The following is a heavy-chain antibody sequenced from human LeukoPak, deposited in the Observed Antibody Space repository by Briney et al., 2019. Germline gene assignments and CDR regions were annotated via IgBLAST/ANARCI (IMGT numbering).Heavy chain of an antibody. Sequence: SETLSLTCTVSGGSISSYYWSWIRQPPGKGLEWVGYIYYSGSTNYNPSLKSRVTISVDTSKNQFSLKLSSVTAADTAVYYCAREIAARPGAFDIWGQGTMVTVSS. D-gene: IGHD6-6*01. J-gene: IGHJ3*02. CDR3: AREIAARPGAFDI. V-gene: IGHV4-59*01. CDR2: IYYSGST. CDR1: GGSISSYY.